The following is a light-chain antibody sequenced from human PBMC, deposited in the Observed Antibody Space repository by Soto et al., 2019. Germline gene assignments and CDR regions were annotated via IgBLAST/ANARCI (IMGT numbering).Light chain of an antibody. J-gene: IGLJ1*01. V-gene: IGLV2-8*02. CDR2: EVS. CDR1: SRDVGGYNY. Sequence: QSVLNQPPSASRSPGQSVTISCTGTSRDVGGYNYVSWYQQHPGKAPKLMIYEVSKRPSGVPDRFSGSKSGNTASLTVSGLQAEDEADYYCSSYAGSNNYVFGTGTKVTVL. CDR3: SSYAGSNNYV.